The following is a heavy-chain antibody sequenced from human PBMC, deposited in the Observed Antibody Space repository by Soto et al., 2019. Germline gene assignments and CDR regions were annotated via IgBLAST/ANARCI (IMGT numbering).Heavy chain of an antibody. CDR2: IWYDGSKI. J-gene: IGHJ6*01. CDR3: ARPLEQHQLGFGMDV. Sequence: GGSLRLSCAASGFTFSTYGMHWVRQAPGRGLEWVAVIWYDGSKIYYADSVKGRFTISRVNSKSTLYLQMNSLRAEDTAVYYCARPLEQHQLGFGMDVWGQGSPVTVSS. V-gene: IGHV3-33*01. CDR1: GFTFSTYG. D-gene: IGHD6-13*01.